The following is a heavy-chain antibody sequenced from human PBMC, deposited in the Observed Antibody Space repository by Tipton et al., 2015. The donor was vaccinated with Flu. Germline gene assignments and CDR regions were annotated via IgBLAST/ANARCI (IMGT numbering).Heavy chain of an antibody. Sequence: SLRLSCAASGFTFNNYALNWVRRAPGKGLEWVSGISGSGYSTYYADSVKGRLTISRDNSKNTLYLQMNSLRAEDTAVYYCAKDSGVRGALNYFDYWGRGTLVTVSS. CDR2: ISGSGYST. J-gene: IGHJ4*02. CDR3: AKDSGVRGALNYFDY. CDR1: GFTFNNYA. V-gene: IGHV3-23*01. D-gene: IGHD3-10*01.